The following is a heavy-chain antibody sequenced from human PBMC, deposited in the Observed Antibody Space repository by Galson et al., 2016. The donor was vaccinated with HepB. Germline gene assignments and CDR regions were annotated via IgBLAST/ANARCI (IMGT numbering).Heavy chain of an antibody. CDR3: AREGHTSGRCGDFDI. V-gene: IGHV3-30-3*01. CDR1: GFTSSNYD. CDR2: MSYDGFSK. D-gene: IGHD3-22*01. J-gene: IGHJ3*02. Sequence: SLRLSCAASGFTSSNYDMSWVRQAPGKGLDWVAAMSYDGFSKYYADSVKGRFTVSRDDSDSKMYLQLNSLSADDTAVYFCAREGHTSGRCGDFDIWGQGTMVSVSS.